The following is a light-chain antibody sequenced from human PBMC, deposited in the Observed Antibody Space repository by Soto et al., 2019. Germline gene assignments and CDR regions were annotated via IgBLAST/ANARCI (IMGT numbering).Light chain of an antibody. Sequence: QSALTQPASVSGSPGQSITISCTGTSSDVGGYKYVSWYQQHPDKAPKLMIYVVSNRPSGVSNRFSGSKSGNTASLTISGLQDEDEADYYCGSYTSSDTPYVFGTGTKVTVL. CDR1: SSDVGGYKY. CDR3: GSYTSSDTPYV. CDR2: VVS. V-gene: IGLV2-14*01. J-gene: IGLJ1*01.